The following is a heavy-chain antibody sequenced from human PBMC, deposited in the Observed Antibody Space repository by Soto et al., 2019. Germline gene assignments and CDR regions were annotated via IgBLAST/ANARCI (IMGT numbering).Heavy chain of an antibody. V-gene: IGHV1-69*13. CDR1: GGTFSSYA. J-gene: IGHJ4*02. D-gene: IGHD3-22*01. Sequence: SVKVSCKASGGTFSSYAISWVRQAPGQGLEWVGGIIPRFGTANYAQKFQGRVTITAGESTSTAYMELSSLRSEDTAMYYCAKVKYDSSGYYRNFDYWGQGTLVTVSS. CDR3: AKVKYDSSGYYRNFDY. CDR2: IIPRFGTA.